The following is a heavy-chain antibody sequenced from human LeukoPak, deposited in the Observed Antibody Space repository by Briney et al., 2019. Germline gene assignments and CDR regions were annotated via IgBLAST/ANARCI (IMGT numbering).Heavy chain of an antibody. Sequence: SETLSLTCTLSGGSICTYYWSWMRQPPGQGLEWMGHIYDSRRANYNPSLKSRVTLSVDTSKNQFSLKLSSVTAADTAVYYCASSYGSGNYFDYWGQGTLVTVSS. CDR3: ASSYGSGNYFDY. CDR1: GGSICTYY. J-gene: IGHJ4*02. V-gene: IGHV4-59*01. CDR2: IYDSRRA. D-gene: IGHD3-10*01.